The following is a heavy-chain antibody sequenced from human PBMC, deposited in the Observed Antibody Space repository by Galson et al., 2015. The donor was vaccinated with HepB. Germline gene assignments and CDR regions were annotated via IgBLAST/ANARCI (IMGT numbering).Heavy chain of an antibody. D-gene: IGHD5-12*01. V-gene: IGHV3-64D*06. J-gene: IGHJ4*02. CDR3: VPNIVATISFDS. CDR1: GFTFGHYA. CDR2: VSSDGGTT. Sequence: SLRLSCAASGFTFGHYAIHWVRQAPGKGLEYVSAVSSDGGTTYYADSVKGRFTISRDNSKNTLYLQMNSLSTEDTAVYYCVPNIVATISFDSWGQGTLVTVSS.